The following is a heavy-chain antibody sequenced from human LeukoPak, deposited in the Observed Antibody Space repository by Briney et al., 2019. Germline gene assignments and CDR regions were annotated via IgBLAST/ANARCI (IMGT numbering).Heavy chain of an antibody. Sequence: GASVKVSWKASGYTFTGYYMHWVRQAPGQGLEWMGWINPNSGGTNYAQKFQGRVTMTRDTSISTAYMELSRLRSDDTAVYYCARDPTYYYGSGSDQTQGPPYYFDYWGQGTLVTVSS. V-gene: IGHV1-2*02. CDR3: ARDPTYYYGSGSDQTQGPPYYFDY. J-gene: IGHJ4*02. D-gene: IGHD3-10*01. CDR1: GYTFTGYY. CDR2: INPNSGGT.